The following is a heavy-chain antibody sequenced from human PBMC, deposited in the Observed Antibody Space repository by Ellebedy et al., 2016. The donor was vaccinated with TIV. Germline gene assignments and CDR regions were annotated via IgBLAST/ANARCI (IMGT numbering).Heavy chain of an antibody. D-gene: IGHD2-2*01. CDR3: ARSPSNIVVVPAAMEWFNP. CDR1: GGTFSSYA. J-gene: IGHJ5*02. Sequence: SVKVSXXASGGTFSSYAISWVRQAPGQGLEWMGGIIPIFGTANYAQKFQGRVTITADESTSTAYMELSSLRSEDTAVYYCARSPSNIVVVPAAMEWFNPWGQGTLVTVSS. V-gene: IGHV1-69*13. CDR2: IIPIFGTA.